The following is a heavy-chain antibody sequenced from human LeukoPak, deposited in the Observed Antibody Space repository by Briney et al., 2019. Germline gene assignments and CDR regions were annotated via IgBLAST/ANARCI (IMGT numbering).Heavy chain of an antibody. D-gene: IGHD2-2*02. CDR2: ISGSGGST. CDR1: GFTFSSYA. Sequence: PGGSLRLSCAASGFTFSSYAMSWVRQAPGKGLEWVSAISGSGGSTYYADSVKGRFTISRDNSKNTLYLQMNSLRAEDTAVYYCAGDHCSSTSCYNDYWGQGTLVTVSS. J-gene: IGHJ4*02. CDR3: AGDHCSSTSCYNDY. V-gene: IGHV3-23*01.